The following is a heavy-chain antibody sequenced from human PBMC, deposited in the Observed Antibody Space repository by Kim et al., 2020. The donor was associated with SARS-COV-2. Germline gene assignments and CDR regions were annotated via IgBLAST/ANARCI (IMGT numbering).Heavy chain of an antibody. CDR1: GFTFSSYA. D-gene: IGHD5-18*01. Sequence: GGSLRLSCAASGFTFSSYAMSWVRQAPGKGLEWVSAISGSGGSTYYADSVKGRFTISRDNSKNTLYLQMNSLRAEDTAVYYCAKVLVDTAPLDYYYGMDVWGQGTTVTVSS. CDR3: AKVLVDTAPLDYYYGMDV. V-gene: IGHV3-23*01. CDR2: ISGSGGST. J-gene: IGHJ6*02.